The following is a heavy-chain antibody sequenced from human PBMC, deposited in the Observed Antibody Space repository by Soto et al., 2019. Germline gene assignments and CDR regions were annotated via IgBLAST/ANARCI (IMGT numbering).Heavy chain of an antibody. CDR2: ISYDGSKK. D-gene: IGHD3-10*01. J-gene: IGHJ6*02. CDR3: ARGRHLAMTGRDFYYRLDV. Sequence: QEHLVESGGGVVQPGKSLRLSCTASGFSLTSFTVHWVRQAPGKGLEWVTLISYDGSKKDYIDSVKGRFTISRDNFKNAVYMEIDIPRPKDTAVYYCARGRHLAMTGRDFYYRLDVCGQGTTVTVS. V-gene: IGHV3-30-3*01. CDR1: GFSLTSFT.